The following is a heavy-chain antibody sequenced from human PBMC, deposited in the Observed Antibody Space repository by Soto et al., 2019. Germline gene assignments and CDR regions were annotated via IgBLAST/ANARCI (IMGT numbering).Heavy chain of an antibody. J-gene: IGHJ6*02. D-gene: IGHD6-13*01. CDR2: IYYSGST. CDR1: GGSXSSYY. CDR3: ARHGYIAAAGKNYYYYGMDV. V-gene: IGHV4-59*08. Sequence: SETLSLTCTVSGGSXSSYYWSWIRQPPGKGLEWIGYIYYSGSTNYNPSLKSRVTISVDTSKNQFSLKLSSVTAADTAVYYCARHGYIAAAGKNYYYYGMDVWGQGTTVTVSS.